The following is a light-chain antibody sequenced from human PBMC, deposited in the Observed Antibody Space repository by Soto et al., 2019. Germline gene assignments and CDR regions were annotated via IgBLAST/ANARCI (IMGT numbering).Light chain of an antibody. Sequence: DIVMTQSPDSLAVSLGARATINCRSIQSVLYSSNSKNYLAWYQQKPGQPPKLLIYWASTRESGVPDRFSGSGSGTDFTLAISSLQSEDFAVYYCQQYNKWPRTFGQGTNVDIK. CDR3: QQYNKWPRT. J-gene: IGKJ1*01. CDR1: QSVLYSSNSKNY. V-gene: IGKV4-1*01. CDR2: WAS.